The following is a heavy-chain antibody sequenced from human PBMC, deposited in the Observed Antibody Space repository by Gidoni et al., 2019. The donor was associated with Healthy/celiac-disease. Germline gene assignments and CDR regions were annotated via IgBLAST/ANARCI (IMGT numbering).Heavy chain of an antibody. CDR1: GFTFSSFG. CDR3: AREGYDFWSGYYTRYYGMDV. D-gene: IGHD3-3*01. V-gene: IGHV3-33*01. CDR2: IWYDGSNK. J-gene: IGHJ6*02. Sequence: QVQLVESGGGVVQPGRSLRPSCAASGFTFSSFGMHWVRQAPGKGLEWVAVIWYDGSNKYYADFVKGRFTISRDNSKNTLYLQMNSLRAEETAVYYCAREGYDFWSGYYTRYYGMDVWGQGTTVTVSS.